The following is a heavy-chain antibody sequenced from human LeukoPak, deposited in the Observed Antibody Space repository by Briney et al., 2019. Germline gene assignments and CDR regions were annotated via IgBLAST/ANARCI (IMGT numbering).Heavy chain of an antibody. CDR2: INPNSGGT. V-gene: IGHV1-2*02. D-gene: IGHD2-15*01. Sequence: GASVKVSCKASGYTFTGYYMHWVRQAPGQGLEWMGWINPNSGGTNYAQKFQGRVTMTRDTSISTAYMELSRLRSDDTAVYYCPRVVESRRLICYFDYWGQGTLVTVSS. CDR3: PRVVESRRLICYFDY. CDR1: GYTFTGYY. J-gene: IGHJ4*02.